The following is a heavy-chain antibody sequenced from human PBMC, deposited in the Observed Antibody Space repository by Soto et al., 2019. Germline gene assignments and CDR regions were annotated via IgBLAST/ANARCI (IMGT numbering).Heavy chain of an antibody. J-gene: IGHJ4*02. CDR3: ARGRGSSWFYYFDS. CDR2: MNPNNGNR. V-gene: IGHV1-8*01. D-gene: IGHD6-13*01. Sequence: QVQLVQSGAEVRKPGASVKVSCKASGYSFTNNDISWVRLATGQGLEWMGWMNPNNGNRGYAQKFQGRVTMTRNTSISTAYMELSSRRSEDTAVYYCARGRGSSWFYYFDSWGQGTLVTVSS. CDR1: GYSFTNND.